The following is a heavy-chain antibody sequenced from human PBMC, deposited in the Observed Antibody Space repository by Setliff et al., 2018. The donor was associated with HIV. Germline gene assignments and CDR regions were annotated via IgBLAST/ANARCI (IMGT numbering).Heavy chain of an antibody. CDR2: IDPVNGET. CDR3: AAEGNIFDL. D-gene: IGHD1-1*01. Sequence: ASGEVSCKASRYTFTDYYIHWVQQAPGKGLDWMGRIDPVNGETTYAENFQGRVAITADTSTDTAYMELNSLRSEDTAVYYCAAEGNIFDLWGRGTMVTVSS. V-gene: IGHV1-69-2*01. J-gene: IGHJ3*01. CDR1: RYTFTDYY.